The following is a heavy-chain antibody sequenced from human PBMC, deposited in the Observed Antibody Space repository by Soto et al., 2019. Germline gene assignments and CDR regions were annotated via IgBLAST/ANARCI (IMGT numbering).Heavy chain of an antibody. V-gene: IGHV3-21*01. CDR2: ISSGSSYI. J-gene: IGHJ4*02. D-gene: IGHD6-19*01. CDR3: ARGSQLQWLEYYFDY. CDR1: GFTFSSYS. Sequence: GGSLRLSCAASGFTFSSYSMNWVRQAPGKGLEWVSSISSGSSYIYYADSVKGRFTISRDNAKNSLYLQMNSLRAEDTAVYYCARGSQLQWLEYYFDYWGQGTLVTVSS.